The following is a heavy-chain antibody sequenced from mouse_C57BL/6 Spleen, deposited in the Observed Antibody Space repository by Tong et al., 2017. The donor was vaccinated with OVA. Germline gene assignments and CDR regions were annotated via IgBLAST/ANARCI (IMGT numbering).Heavy chain of an antibody. V-gene: IGHV1-7*01. J-gene: IGHJ4*01. CDR3: ARSASYDYYAMDY. CDR2: INPSSGYT. Sequence: VQLQESGAELAKPGASVKLSCKASGYTFTSYWMHWVKQRPGQGLEWIVYINPSSGYTKYNQKFKGKATLTADKSYSTAYMQLSSLTYEDSAVYYCARSASYDYYAMDYWGQGTSVTVSS. D-gene: IGHD2-10*01. CDR1: GYTFTSYW.